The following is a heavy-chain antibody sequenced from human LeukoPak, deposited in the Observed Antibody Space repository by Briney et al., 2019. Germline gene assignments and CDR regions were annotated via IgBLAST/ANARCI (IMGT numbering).Heavy chain of an antibody. CDR2: IYTSGST. CDR3: ARHRRDYVLS. Sequence: PSETLSLTCTVSGGSISSYHWSWIRQPPGKGLEWIGYIYTSGSTNYNPSLKSRVTISVDTSKNQFSLKLSSVTAADTAVYYCARHRRDYVLSWGQGNLVTVSS. CDR1: GGSISSYH. J-gene: IGHJ4*02. V-gene: IGHV4-4*09.